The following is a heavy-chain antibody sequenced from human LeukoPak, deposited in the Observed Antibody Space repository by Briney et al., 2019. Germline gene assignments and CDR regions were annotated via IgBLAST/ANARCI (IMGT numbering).Heavy chain of an antibody. J-gene: IGHJ4*02. CDR1: GFSFNNYG. V-gene: IGHV3-30*02. CDR2: IRHDGNRN. Sequence: GGSLRLSCAASGFSFNNYGIHWVRQAPGKGLEWVAFIRHDGNRNSYADSVKGRFTISRDTSKNTLFLQMSNLRGEDTAVYYCAKDRGWELELYYFDYWGQGTLVTVSS. CDR3: AKDRGWELELYYFDY. D-gene: IGHD4-23*01.